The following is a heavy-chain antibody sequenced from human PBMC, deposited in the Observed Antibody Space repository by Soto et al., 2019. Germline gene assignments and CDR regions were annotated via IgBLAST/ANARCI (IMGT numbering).Heavy chain of an antibody. Sequence: EVQVLESGGGLVQPGGSLRLSCAASGFTFSSYAMSWVRQAPGQGLEWVSAISGSGSNPYYADSVKGRFTISRDNSKITLYLQMNSLRAEDTALYYCAKPATMTIRDGFAHWGQGTLVNVSS. J-gene: IGHJ4*02. CDR1: GFTFSSYA. CDR2: ISGSGSNP. V-gene: IGHV3-23*01. CDR3: AKPATMTIRDGFAH. D-gene: IGHD4-17*01.